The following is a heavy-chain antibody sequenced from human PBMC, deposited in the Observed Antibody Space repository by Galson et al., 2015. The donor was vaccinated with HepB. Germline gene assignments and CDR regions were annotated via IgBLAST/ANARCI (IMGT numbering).Heavy chain of an antibody. D-gene: IGHD3-10*01. J-gene: IGHJ6*02. V-gene: IGHV1-69*13. Sequence: SVKVSCQASGGTFRSYAISWVRQAPGQGLEWMGGSIPIFGTATYAQKFQGRVTITADESTSTAYMELSSLRSEDTAVYYCARSVGYYGSGSYSDGMDVWGQGTTVTVSS. CDR1: GGTFRSYA. CDR3: ARSVGYYGSGSYSDGMDV. CDR2: SIPIFGTA.